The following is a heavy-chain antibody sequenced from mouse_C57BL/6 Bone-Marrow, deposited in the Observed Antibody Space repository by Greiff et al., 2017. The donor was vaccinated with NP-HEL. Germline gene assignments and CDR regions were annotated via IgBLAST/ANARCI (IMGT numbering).Heavy chain of an antibody. V-gene: IGHV5-6*01. Sequence: EVKLMESGGDLVKPGGSLKLSCAASGFTFSSYGMSWVRQTPDKRLEWVATISSGGSYTYYPDSVKGRFTISRDNAKNTLYLQMSSLKSEDTAMYYCASPYSNYAMDYWGQGTSVTVSS. D-gene: IGHD2-5*01. CDR2: ISSGGSYT. J-gene: IGHJ4*01. CDR1: GFTFSSYG. CDR3: ASPYSNYAMDY.